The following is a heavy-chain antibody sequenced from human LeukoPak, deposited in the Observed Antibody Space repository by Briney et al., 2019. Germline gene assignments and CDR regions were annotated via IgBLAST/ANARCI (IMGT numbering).Heavy chain of an antibody. D-gene: IGHD1-26*01. CDR3: ARVREARERYRPFDS. J-gene: IGHJ4*02. CDR2: ISFDGNDK. Sequence: PGGSLRLSCAASGFTFSDYTIHWVRQAPGRGLEGVAVISFDGNDKYYADSVKGRFTISRDNSKNTVDLQMDSLRAEDTAVYNCARVREARERYRPFDSWGQGTPVTVSS. CDR1: GFTFSDYT. V-gene: IGHV3-30-3*01.